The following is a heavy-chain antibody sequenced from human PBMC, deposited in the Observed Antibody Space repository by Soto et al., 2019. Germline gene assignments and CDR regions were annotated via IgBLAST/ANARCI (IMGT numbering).Heavy chain of an antibody. J-gene: IGHJ4*02. CDR1: GYTFPTYG. Sequence: ASVKVSCKASGYTFPTYGISWVRQAPGQGFEWMGWIITYNGNTNYAQKFQGRVTMTTDTSTSTVYMELRSLRSDDTAVYYCARDRGGGGDYAPYDYWGQGTLVTVSS. CDR2: IITYNGNT. D-gene: IGHD4-17*01. CDR3: ARDRGGGGDYAPYDY. V-gene: IGHV1-18*01.